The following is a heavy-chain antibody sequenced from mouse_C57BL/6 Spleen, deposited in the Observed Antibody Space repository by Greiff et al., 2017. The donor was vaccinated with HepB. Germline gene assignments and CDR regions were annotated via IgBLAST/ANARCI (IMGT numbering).Heavy chain of an antibody. J-gene: IGHJ1*03. Sequence: QVQLQQSGAELVRPGSSVKLSCKASGYTFTSYWMDWVKQRPGQGLEWIGNIYPSDSETHYNQKFKDKATLTVDKSSSTAYMQLSSLTSEDSAVYYCARRITTVVGCWYFDVWGTGTTVTVSS. V-gene: IGHV1-61*01. CDR2: IYPSDSET. D-gene: IGHD1-1*01. CDR1: GYTFTSYW. CDR3: ARRITTVVGCWYFDV.